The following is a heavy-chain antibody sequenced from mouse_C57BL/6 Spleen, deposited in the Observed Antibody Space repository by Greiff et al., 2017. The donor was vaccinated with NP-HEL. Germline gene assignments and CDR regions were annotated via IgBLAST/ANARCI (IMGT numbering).Heavy chain of an antibody. V-gene: IGHV5-17*01. CDR1: GFTFSDYG. D-gene: IGHD1-1*01. CDR2: ISSGSSTI. J-gene: IGHJ1*03. CDR3: ARGLTTGVATKEYFDV. Sequence: EVMLVESGGGLVKPGGSLKLSCAASGFTFSDYGMHWVRQAPEKGLEWVAYISSGSSTIYYADTVKGRFTISRDNAKNTLFLQMTSLRSEDTAMYYCARGLTTGVATKEYFDVWGKGTTVTVSS.